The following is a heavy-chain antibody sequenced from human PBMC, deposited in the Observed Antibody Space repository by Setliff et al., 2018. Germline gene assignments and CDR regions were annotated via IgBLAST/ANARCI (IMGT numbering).Heavy chain of an antibody. D-gene: IGHD2-2*01. J-gene: IGHJ6*02. CDR2: IYYSGGA. Sequence: SETLSLTCSVSGDSINHFFWTWVRLSPGKGLEWIGYIYYSGGATYNPSLRGRASIAIGASKAHFSLDLRTVTTADTAVYYCARDASFGFDVWGPGITVTRLL. CDR1: GDSINHFF. V-gene: IGHV4-59*01. CDR3: ARDASFGFDV.